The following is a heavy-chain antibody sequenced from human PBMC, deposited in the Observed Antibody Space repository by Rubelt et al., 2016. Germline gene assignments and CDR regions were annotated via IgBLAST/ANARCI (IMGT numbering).Heavy chain of an antibody. Sequence: QVELRQWGAGLLKPSETLSLTCTVSSYSISSGFYWGWIRQPPGKGLEWIASILRSGTTYYNPSLKSRVTISVDNSNNQFSRKLRLGTAAVTAGYYCARHGEIADESYGYYYFDYWGQGALVTVSS. CDR2: ILRSGTT. J-gene: IGHJ4*02. D-gene: IGHD3-16*01. CDR3: ARHGEIADESYGYYYFDY. V-gene: IGHV4-38-2*02. CDR1: SYSISSGFY.